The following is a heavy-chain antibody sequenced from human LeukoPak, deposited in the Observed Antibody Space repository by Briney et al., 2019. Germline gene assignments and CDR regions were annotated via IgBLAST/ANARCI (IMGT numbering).Heavy chain of an antibody. J-gene: IGHJ3*02. CDR3: AKDLWRGGSCCDAFDI. Sequence: GASLRLSCAASGFTFSSYAMSWVRQAPGKGLEWVSGISGSGGSTYYADAVKGRFTISRDNSKNTLYLQMNSLRVEDTAVYYCAKDLWRGGSCCDAFDIWGQGTMVTVSS. CDR1: GFTFSSYA. CDR2: ISGSGGST. D-gene: IGHD2-15*01. V-gene: IGHV3-23*01.